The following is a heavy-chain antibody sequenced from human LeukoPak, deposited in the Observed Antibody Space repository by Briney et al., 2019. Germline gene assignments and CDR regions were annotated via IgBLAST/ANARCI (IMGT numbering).Heavy chain of an antibody. Sequence: GASVTVSCTASGYTFITYGINWVRQAPGQGLEWMGWISPYDGSTNFAQNFQGRVTMTTDTITNTAFMELRSLRFEDTAVYYCARDKAPRYTYGLGHWGQGTLVTVSS. D-gene: IGHD5-18*01. CDR1: GYTFITYG. CDR3: ARDKAPRYTYGLGH. V-gene: IGHV1-18*01. CDR2: ISPYDGST. J-gene: IGHJ4*02.